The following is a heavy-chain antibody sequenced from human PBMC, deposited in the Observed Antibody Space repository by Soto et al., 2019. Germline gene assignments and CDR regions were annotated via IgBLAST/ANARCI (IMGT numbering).Heavy chain of an antibody. CDR1: GFSLSNARMG. D-gene: IGHD1-20*01. V-gene: IGHV2-26*01. Sequence: SGPTLVNPTETLTLTCTVSGFSLSNARMGVSWIRQPPGKALEWLAHIFSNDEKSYSTSLKSRLTISKDTSKSQVVLTMTNMDPVDTATYYCARISRYNWNDDSADFDPWGQGTLVTVSS. CDR2: IFSNDEK. CDR3: ARISRYNWNDDSADFDP. J-gene: IGHJ5*02.